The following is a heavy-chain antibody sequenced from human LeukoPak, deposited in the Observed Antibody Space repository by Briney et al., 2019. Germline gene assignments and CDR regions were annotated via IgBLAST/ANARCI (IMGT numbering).Heavy chain of an antibody. J-gene: IGHJ3*02. CDR1: GGSISSSFYY. V-gene: IGHV4-61*05. D-gene: IGHD1-7*01. CDR3: ARTTELRGANDAFDI. CDR2: IYYSGST. Sequence: SETLSLTCTVSGGSISSSFYYWGWIRQPPGKGLEWIGYIYYSGSTNYNPSLKSRVTISVDTSKNQFSLKLSSVTAADTAVYYCARTTELRGANDAFDIWGQGTMVTVSS.